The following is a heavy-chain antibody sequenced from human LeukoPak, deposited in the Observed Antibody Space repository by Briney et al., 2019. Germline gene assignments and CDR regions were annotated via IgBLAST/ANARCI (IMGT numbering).Heavy chain of an antibody. Sequence: GSLRLSCAASGFTFSSYWMHWVRQAPGKGLVWVSRINSDGSSTSYADSVKGRFTISRDNAKNTLYLQMNSLRAEDTAVYYCARDPYCGGDCYSGFDYWGQGTLATVSS. V-gene: IGHV3-74*01. CDR1: GFTFSSYW. D-gene: IGHD2-21*02. CDR3: ARDPYCGGDCYSGFDY. J-gene: IGHJ4*02. CDR2: INSDGSST.